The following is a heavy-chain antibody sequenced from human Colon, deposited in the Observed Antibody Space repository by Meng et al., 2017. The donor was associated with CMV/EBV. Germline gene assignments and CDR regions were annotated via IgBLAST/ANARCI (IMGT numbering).Heavy chain of an antibody. CDR1: GYTFTSYY. CDR2: INPSGGST. V-gene: IGHV1-46*01. Sequence: ASVKVSYKASGYTFTSYYMHWVRQAPGQGLEWMGIINPSGGSTSYAQKFQGRVTMTRDTSTSTVYMELSSLGSEDTAVYYCARGPVSEGYYYYYGMDVWGQGTTVTVSS. CDR3: ARGPVSEGYYYYYGMDV. J-gene: IGHJ6*02. D-gene: IGHD6-19*01.